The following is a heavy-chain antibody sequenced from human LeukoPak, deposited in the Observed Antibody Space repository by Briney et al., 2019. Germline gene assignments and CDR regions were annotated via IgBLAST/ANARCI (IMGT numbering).Heavy chain of an antibody. J-gene: IGHJ4*02. V-gene: IGHV3-48*03. CDR3: ARLCGWYAWYFDY. CDR1: GFTFSSYE. D-gene: IGHD6-19*01. Sequence: GGSLRLSCAASGFTFSSYEMNWVRQAPGKGLEWVSYISSSGSTIYYADSVKGRFTISRDNAKNSLYLQMNSLRAEDTAVYYCARLCGWYAWYFDYWGQGTLVIVSS. CDR2: ISSSGSTI.